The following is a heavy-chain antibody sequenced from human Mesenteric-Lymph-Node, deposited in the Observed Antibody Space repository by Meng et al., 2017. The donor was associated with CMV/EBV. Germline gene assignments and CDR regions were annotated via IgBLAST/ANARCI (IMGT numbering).Heavy chain of an antibody. CDR2: IRSKAYGGTT. V-gene: IGHV3-49*04. Sequence: SLRLSCTASGFTFGDYAMSWVRQAPGKGLEWVGFIRSKAYGGTTEYAASVKGRFTISRDDSKSIAYLQMNSLRAEDTAVYYCAKVLLWFGEPSPHYYYGMDVWGQGTTVTVSS. J-gene: IGHJ6*02. D-gene: IGHD3-10*01. CDR1: GFTFGDYA. CDR3: AKVLLWFGEPSPHYYYGMDV.